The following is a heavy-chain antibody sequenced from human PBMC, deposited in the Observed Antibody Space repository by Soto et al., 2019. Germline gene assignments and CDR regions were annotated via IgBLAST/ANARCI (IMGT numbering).Heavy chain of an antibody. CDR3: ARDSHSGSHDAHFLDY. V-gene: IGHV3-30-3*01. Sequence: QVHLVESGGGVVQPGRSLRLSCAASGFTFSTYAIHWVRQAPGKGLEWVAVISYDGSNKYYADSVEGRFTVSRDDSKNTLHLQMSSLKSEDTAVYFCARDSHSGSHDAHFLDYWGQGTLVTVSS. CDR2: ISYDGSNK. J-gene: IGHJ4*02. CDR1: GFTFSTYA. D-gene: IGHD1-26*01.